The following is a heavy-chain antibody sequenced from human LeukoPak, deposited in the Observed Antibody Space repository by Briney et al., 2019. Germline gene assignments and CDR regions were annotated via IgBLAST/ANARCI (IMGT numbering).Heavy chain of an antibody. J-gene: IGHJ4*02. CDR1: GFTFSSYG. V-gene: IGHV3-30*03. CDR3: ARGRGRIAVAVEFDY. CDR2: ISSDGSNK. Sequence: GGSLRLSCAASGFTFSSYGMHWVRQAPGKGLEWGAVISSDGSNKYYADSVKGRFTISRDNSKNTLYLQVNSLRADDTAVYYCARGRGRIAVAVEFDYWGQGTLVTVSS. D-gene: IGHD6-19*01.